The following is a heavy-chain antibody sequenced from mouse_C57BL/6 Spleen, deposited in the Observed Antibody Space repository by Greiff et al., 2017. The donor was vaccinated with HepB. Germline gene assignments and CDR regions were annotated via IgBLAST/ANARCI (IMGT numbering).Heavy chain of an antibody. CDR1: GFTFSDYG. V-gene: IGHV5-17*01. CDR2: ISSGSSTI. CDR3: ARHYDGNYFDY. Sequence: VQLKQSGGGLVKPGGSLKLSCAASGFTFSDYGMHWVRQAPEKGLEWVAYISSGSSTIYYADTVKGRFTISRDNAKNTLFLQMTSLRSEDTAMYYCARHYDGNYFDYWGQGTTLTVSS. D-gene: IGHD1-2*01. J-gene: IGHJ2*01.